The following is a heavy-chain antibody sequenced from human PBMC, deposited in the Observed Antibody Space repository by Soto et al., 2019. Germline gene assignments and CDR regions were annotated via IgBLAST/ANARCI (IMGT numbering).Heavy chain of an antibody. CDR1: GFTFSSYA. Sequence: GGSLRLSCAASGFTFSSYAMSWVRQAQGKGLEWVSAISGSGGSTYYADSVKGRFTISRDNSKNTLYLQMNSLRAEDTAVHYCAKLGGAKYYDRSGIDYWGQGTLVTVSS. D-gene: IGHD3-22*01. V-gene: IGHV3-23*01. J-gene: IGHJ4*02. CDR3: AKLGGAKYYDRSGIDY. CDR2: ISGSGGST.